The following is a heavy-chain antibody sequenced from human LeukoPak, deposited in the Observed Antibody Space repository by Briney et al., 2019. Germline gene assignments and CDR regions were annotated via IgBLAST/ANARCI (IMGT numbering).Heavy chain of an antibody. CDR2: IRSKTYGGTT. CDR3: TRGPIQLWLYHGMDV. V-gene: IGHV3-49*04. Sequence: GGSLRLSCTVSGFTFGDHAMSWVRQAPGKGLEWVGFIRSKTYGGTTEYAASVKGRFIISRDDSISIAYLQMNSLKTEDTAVYYCTRGPIQLWLYHGMDVWGQGTTVTVSS. CDR1: GFTFGDHA. J-gene: IGHJ6*02. D-gene: IGHD5-18*01.